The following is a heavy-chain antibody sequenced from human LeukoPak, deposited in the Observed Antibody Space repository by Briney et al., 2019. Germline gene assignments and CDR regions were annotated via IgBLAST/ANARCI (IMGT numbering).Heavy chain of an antibody. D-gene: IGHD1-26*01. CDR3: AKDRSIGTYYTFDH. V-gene: IGHV3-23*01. Sequence: GGSLRLSCAASGFTVTDYAMTWVRQPPGKGREGVSSISASGGMTYYADSVKGRFSVSRDNSKNSLYLQMNSLTAADTAVYYCAKDRSIGTYYTFDHWGQGTLVTVSS. CDR1: GFTVTDYA. CDR2: ISASGGMT. J-gene: IGHJ4*02.